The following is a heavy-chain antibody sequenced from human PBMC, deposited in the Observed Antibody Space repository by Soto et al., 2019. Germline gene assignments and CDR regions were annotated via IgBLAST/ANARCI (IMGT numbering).Heavy chain of an antibody. D-gene: IGHD3-9*01. CDR1: GFTFSSYG. J-gene: IGHJ3*02. CDR2: IWYDGSNK. Sequence: GGSLRLSCAASGFTFSSYGMHWVRQAPGKGLEWVAVIWYDGSNKYYADSVKGRFTISRDNSKNTLYLQMNSLRAEDTAVYYWARDRDYDILSIVLNAFDIWGQGTMVTVSS. V-gene: IGHV3-33*01. CDR3: ARDRDYDILSIVLNAFDI.